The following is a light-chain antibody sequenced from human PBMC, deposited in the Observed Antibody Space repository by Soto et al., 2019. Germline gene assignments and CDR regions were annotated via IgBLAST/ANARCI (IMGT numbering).Light chain of an antibody. CDR3: QSYESSSLSGYV. V-gene: IGLV1-44*01. CDR2: TSD. CDR1: SSNTGRNA. Sequence: QSVLTQPPSTSGAPGQRVTISCSGSSSNTGRNAVNWYQQLPGTAPKLLIYTSDQRPSGVPDRFSGSQSGTSASLAISGLQSEDEADYYCQSYESSSLSGYVFGSGTKVTVL. J-gene: IGLJ1*01.